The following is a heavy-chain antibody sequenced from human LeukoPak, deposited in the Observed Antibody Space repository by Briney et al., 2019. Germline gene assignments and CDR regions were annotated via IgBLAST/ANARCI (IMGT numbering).Heavy chain of an antibody. Sequence: GGSLRLSCAASGFTFSSYGMHWVRQAPGKGLEWVAFIRYDGSNKYYADSVKGRFTISRDNSKNTLYLQMNSLRAEVTAVYYCANGTMHGGQYYYDSSGGQGTQVTVSS. CDR1: GFTFSSYG. J-gene: IGHJ4*02. CDR3: ANGTMHGGQYYYDSS. CDR2: IRYDGSNK. D-gene: IGHD3-22*01. V-gene: IGHV3-30*02.